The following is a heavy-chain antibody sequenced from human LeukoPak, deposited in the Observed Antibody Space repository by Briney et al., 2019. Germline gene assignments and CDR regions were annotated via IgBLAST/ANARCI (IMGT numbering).Heavy chain of an antibody. CDR2: ISGSGGST. V-gene: IGHV3-23*01. D-gene: IGHD6-13*01. Sequence: GGSLRLSCAASGFTFSSYAMSWVHQAPGKGLEWVSAISGSGGSTYYADSVKGRFTISRDNSKNTLYLQMNSLRAEDTAVYYCAKDGIAAAGTGYFDYWGQGTLVTVSS. CDR1: GFTFSSYA. CDR3: AKDGIAAAGTGYFDY. J-gene: IGHJ4*02.